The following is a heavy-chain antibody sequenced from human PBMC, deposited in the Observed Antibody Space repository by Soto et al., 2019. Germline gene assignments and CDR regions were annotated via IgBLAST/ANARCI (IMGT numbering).Heavy chain of an antibody. Sequence: EVQLVESGGGLVQPGGSLRLSCAASGFTFSRYDMHWVRQATGKGLEWVSAIGTAGDTYYPGSVKGRFTISRENANNSLYLQLNSLRAGDTAVYYCARGHRYHGSGRIFDYWGQGTLVPVSS. D-gene: IGHD3-10*01. CDR2: IGTAGDT. CDR1: GFTFSRYD. CDR3: ARGHRYHGSGRIFDY. V-gene: IGHV3-13*01. J-gene: IGHJ4*02.